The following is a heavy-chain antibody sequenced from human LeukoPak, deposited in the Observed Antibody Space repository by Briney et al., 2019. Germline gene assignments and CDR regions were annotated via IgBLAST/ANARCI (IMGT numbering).Heavy chain of an antibody. D-gene: IGHD3-10*01. V-gene: IGHV3-21*01. CDR1: ALIFGGYT. CDR3: ATVWSMIREYVEY. CDR2: ISSSSDYI. Sequence: GGSLRLSCAASALIFGGYTINWVRQTPGKGLEWVSSISSSSDYIYYADSVKGRFTISRDNSKDSLYLQMSRLRAEDTAVYYCATVWSMIREYVEYWGQGTLVTVSS. J-gene: IGHJ4*02.